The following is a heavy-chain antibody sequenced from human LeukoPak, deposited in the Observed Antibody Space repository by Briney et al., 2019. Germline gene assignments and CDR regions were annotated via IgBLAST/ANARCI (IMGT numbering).Heavy chain of an antibody. V-gene: IGHV3-30-3*01. CDR1: GFTFSSYA. CDR3: ARGMEDRYYYDSSGPGGYFDY. Sequence: GGSLRPSCAASGFTFSSYAMHWVRQAPGKGLEWVAVISYDGSNKYYADSVKGRFTISRDNSKNTLYLQMNSLRAEDTAVYYCARGMEDRYYYDSSGPGGYFDYWGQGTLVTVSS. J-gene: IGHJ4*02. D-gene: IGHD3-22*01. CDR2: ISYDGSNK.